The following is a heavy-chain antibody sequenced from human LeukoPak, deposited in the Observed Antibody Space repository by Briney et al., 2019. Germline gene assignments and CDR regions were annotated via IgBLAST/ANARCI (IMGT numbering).Heavy chain of an antibody. Sequence: GASVKVSCKASGGTFSSYAISWVRQAPGQGLEWMGGIIPIFGTANYAQKFQGRVTITADESTSTAYMELSSLRSEDTAVYYCARDQAVSTGGWFDPWGQGTLVTVSS. CDR1: GGTFSSYA. CDR2: IIPIFGTA. CDR3: ARDQAVSTGGWFDP. V-gene: IGHV1-69*13. D-gene: IGHD4-17*01. J-gene: IGHJ5*02.